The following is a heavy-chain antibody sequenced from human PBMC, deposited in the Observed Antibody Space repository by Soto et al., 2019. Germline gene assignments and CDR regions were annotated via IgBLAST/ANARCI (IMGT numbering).Heavy chain of an antibody. CDR2: IYHSGST. V-gene: IGHV4-38-2*02. D-gene: IGHD3-10*01. CDR1: GYSISSGYY. CDR3: ARDPYYGSGSYYHGGMDV. Sequence: SETLSLTCAVSGYSISSGYYWGWIRQPPGKGLEWIGSIYHSGSTYYNPSLKSRVTISVDTSKNQFSLKLSSVTAADTAVYYCARDPYYGSGSYYHGGMDVWGQGATVTVSS. J-gene: IGHJ6*02.